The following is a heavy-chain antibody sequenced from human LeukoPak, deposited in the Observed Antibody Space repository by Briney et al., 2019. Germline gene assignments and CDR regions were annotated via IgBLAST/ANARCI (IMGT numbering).Heavy chain of an antibody. CDR1: GFTFITYG. Sequence: GGSLRLSCAASGFTFITYGMYWVRQAPGKGLEWAALIWNDGIKKYYAESVKGRFTISRDNSKNTLYLQMDSLRVEDTAVYYCAKGAFWTGYSEYFDPWGQGILVIVSS. CDR3: AKGAFWTGYSEYFDP. J-gene: IGHJ4*02. D-gene: IGHD3/OR15-3a*01. CDR2: IWNDGIKK. V-gene: IGHV3-33*06.